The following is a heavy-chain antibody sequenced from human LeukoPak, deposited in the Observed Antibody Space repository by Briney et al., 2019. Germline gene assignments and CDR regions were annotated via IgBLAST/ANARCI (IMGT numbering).Heavy chain of an antibody. D-gene: IGHD3-22*01. V-gene: IGHV3-23*01. CDR2: ISGSGGST. Sequence: GGSLRLSCAASGFIFSSYAMSWVRQAPGKGLEWVSAISGSGGSTYYADSMKGRFTISRDNSKNTLYLQMNSLRAEDTAVYYCAEDPTQDHYDSSGYPQYFDYWGQGTLVTVSS. CDR3: AEDPTQDHYDSSGYPQYFDY. CDR1: GFIFSSYA. J-gene: IGHJ4*02.